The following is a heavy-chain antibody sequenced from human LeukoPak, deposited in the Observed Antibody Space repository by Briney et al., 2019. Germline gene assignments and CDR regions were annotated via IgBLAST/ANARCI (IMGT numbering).Heavy chain of an antibody. Sequence: GEALEICYEGSGYSFTSYWIGWGRPMAGKGEEWRGIIYPGDSDTRYSPSFQGQVPISADKSISTAYLQWSSLKASDTAMYYCARLCIAVAGEGNWFDPWGQGTLVTVSS. J-gene: IGHJ5*02. V-gene: IGHV5-51*01. CDR1: GYSFTSYW. CDR2: IYPGDSDT. CDR3: ARLCIAVAGEGNWFDP. D-gene: IGHD6-19*01.